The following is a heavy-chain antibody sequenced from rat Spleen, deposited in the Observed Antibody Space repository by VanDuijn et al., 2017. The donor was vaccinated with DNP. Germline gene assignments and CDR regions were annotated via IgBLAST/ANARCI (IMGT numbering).Heavy chain of an antibody. D-gene: IGHD1-12*01. J-gene: IGHJ4*01. CDR2: ITNGGGNT. CDR3: ARHRTIMPYYYAMDA. Sequence: EVQLAESGGGLVQPGRSLKLSCAASGFTFSDYYMAWVRQAPTKGLEWVASITNGGGNTYYRDSVKGRFMISKDDAQSTLYLQMDSLRSEDTATYYCARHRTIMPYYYAMDAWGQGASVTVSS. V-gene: IGHV5-25*01. CDR1: GFTFSDYY.